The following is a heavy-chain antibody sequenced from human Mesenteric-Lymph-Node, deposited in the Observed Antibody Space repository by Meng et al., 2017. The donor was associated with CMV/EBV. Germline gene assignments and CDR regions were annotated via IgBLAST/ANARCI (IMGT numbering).Heavy chain of an antibody. V-gene: IGHV1-18*01. CDR3: ARTDIAASGWYFDL. Sequence: KASGYTFTSYGISWVRQAPGQGLEWMGWISGYNGNTNYAQKLQGRVTMTTDTSTSTAYMELRSLRSDDTAVYYCARTDIAASGWYFDLWGRGTLVTVSS. J-gene: IGHJ2*01. CDR1: GYTFTSYG. D-gene: IGHD6-13*01. CDR2: ISGYNGNT.